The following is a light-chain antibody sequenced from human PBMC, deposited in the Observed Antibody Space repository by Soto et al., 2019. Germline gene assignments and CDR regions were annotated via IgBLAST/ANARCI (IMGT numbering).Light chain of an antibody. Sequence: EVVMTQSPATLSVSPGERATLSCRASQSVKKNLAWYRQTLGQAPRLLVYSATTRAAGVPPRCSGSGSGTEFTLTISSLQSEDSAVYYCQQYDNWPPLTFGQGTKVEI. V-gene: IGKV3-15*01. CDR1: QSVKKN. J-gene: IGKJ1*01. CDR2: SAT. CDR3: QQYDNWPPLT.